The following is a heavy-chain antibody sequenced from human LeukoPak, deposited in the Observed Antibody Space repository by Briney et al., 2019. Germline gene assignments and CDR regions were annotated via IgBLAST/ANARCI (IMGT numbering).Heavy chain of an antibody. J-gene: IGHJ3*02. CDR3: ASQIAAAAFDI. V-gene: IGHV5-10-1*01. CDR2: IDPSDSYT. CDR1: SVTKYC. D-gene: IGHD6-13*01. Sequence: SVTKYCISRGCPYHEKRQEWMGRIDPSDSYTNYSPSFQGHVTISADKYISTAYLQWSSLKASDTAMYYCASQIAAAAFDIWGQGTMVTVSS.